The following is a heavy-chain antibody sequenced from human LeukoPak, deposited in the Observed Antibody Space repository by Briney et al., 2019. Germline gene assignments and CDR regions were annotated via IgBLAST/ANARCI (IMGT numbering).Heavy chain of an antibody. CDR3: ARDHYYDSSGYGALGAFDI. J-gene: IGHJ3*02. CDR2: ISSSGSTI. D-gene: IGHD3-22*01. V-gene: IGHV3-11*04. CDR1: GFTFSDYY. Sequence: GASLRLSCAASGFTFSDYYMSWIRQAPGKGLEWVSYISSSGSTIYYADSVKGRFTISRDNAKNSLYLQMNSLRAEDTAVYYCARDHYYDSSGYGALGAFDIWGQGTMVTVSS.